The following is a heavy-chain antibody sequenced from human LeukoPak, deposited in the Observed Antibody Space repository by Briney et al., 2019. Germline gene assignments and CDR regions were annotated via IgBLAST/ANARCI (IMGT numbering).Heavy chain of an antibody. CDR1: GGTFSSYA. CDR2: IIPIFGTA. Sequence: PSVKVSCKASGGTFSSYAISWVRQAPGQGLEWMGGIIPIFGTANYAQKFQGRVTTTADESTSTAYMELSSLRSEDTAVYYCARAGVAARLTPFDYWGQGTLVTVSS. V-gene: IGHV1-69*13. CDR3: ARAGVAARLTPFDY. J-gene: IGHJ4*02. D-gene: IGHD6-6*01.